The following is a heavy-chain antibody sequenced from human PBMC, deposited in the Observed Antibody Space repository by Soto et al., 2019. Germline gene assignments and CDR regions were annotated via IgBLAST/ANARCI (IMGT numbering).Heavy chain of an antibody. Sequence: QVQLVQSGAEVKKPGASVKVSCKASGGTFSSYAINWVRPAPGQGLEWMGGIIPSFGTANYAQKFQGRVTITSDKSTSTAYMELSSLRSEDTAVYYCARGRTMFRGVIGAPYYGMDVWCQGTTVTVSS. CDR2: IIPSFGTA. CDR1: GGTFSSYA. J-gene: IGHJ6*02. D-gene: IGHD3-10*01. CDR3: ARGRTMFRGVIGAPYYGMDV. V-gene: IGHV1-69*06.